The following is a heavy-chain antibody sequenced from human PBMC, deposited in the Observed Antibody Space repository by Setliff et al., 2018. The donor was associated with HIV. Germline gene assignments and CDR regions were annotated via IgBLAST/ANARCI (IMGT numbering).Heavy chain of an antibody. CDR3: AREVGYYDSSGYYDY. D-gene: IGHD3-22*01. Sequence: SETLSLTCTVSGGSISSGGYYWGWIRQHPGKGLEWIGYIYYSGSTYYNPSLKSRVTISVDTSKNQFSLKLSSVTVADTAVYYCAREVGYYDSSGYYDYWGQGTLVTVSS. CDR2: IYYSGST. CDR1: GGSISSGGYY. J-gene: IGHJ4*02. V-gene: IGHV4-31*03.